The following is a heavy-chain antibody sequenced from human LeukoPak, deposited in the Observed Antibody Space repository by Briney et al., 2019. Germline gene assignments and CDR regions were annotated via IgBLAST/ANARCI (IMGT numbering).Heavy chain of an antibody. CDR1: GGSMSNSY. V-gene: IGHV4-4*07. Sequence: SETLSLTCTVSGGSMSNSYLTWVRQPAGKGLEWIGRMYVSGTTNYNPSLGSRGSMSIDSSNNQFSLRLGSVTAADTAVYYCARENYYDSSGYSEGMDVWGQGTTVTVS. J-gene: IGHJ6*02. CDR2: MYVSGTT. CDR3: ARENYYDSSGYSEGMDV. D-gene: IGHD3-22*01.